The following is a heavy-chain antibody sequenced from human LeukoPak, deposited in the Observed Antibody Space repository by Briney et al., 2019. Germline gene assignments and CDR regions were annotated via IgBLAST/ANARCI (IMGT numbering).Heavy chain of an antibody. CDR2: IWYDGSNK. Sequence: PGGSLRLSCAASGFTFSSYGMHWVRQAPGKGLEWVAVIWYDGSNKYYADSVKGRFTISRDNSKNTLYLQMNSLRAEDTAVYYCAREREDDPIDYWGQGTLVTVSS. J-gene: IGHJ4*02. CDR3: AREREDDPIDY. CDR1: GFTFSSYG. D-gene: IGHD1-1*01. V-gene: IGHV3-33*01.